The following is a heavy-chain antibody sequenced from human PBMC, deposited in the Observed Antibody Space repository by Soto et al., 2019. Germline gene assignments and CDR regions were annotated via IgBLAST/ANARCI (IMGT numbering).Heavy chain of an antibody. D-gene: IGHD3-22*01. CDR1: GYTFTSYA. Sequence: GASVKVSCKASGYTFTSYAMHWVRQAPGQRLEWMGWINAGNGNTKYSQKFQGRVTITRDTSASTAYMELSSLRSEDTAVYYCARSIVVVTSFDYWGQGTLVTSP. CDR3: ARSIVVVTSFDY. V-gene: IGHV1-3*01. CDR2: INAGNGNT. J-gene: IGHJ4*02.